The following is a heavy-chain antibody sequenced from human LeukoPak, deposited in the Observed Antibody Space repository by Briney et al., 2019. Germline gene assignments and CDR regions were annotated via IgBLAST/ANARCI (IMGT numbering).Heavy chain of an antibody. J-gene: IGHJ4*02. CDR3: ARDGRLGYSSSSG. CDR1: GGSISSYY. V-gene: IGHV4-59*01. Sequence: SETLSLTCTVSGGSISSYYWSWIRQPPGKGLEWIAYIYYSGSINYNPSLKSRVTISVDTSKNHISLKLSSVTAADTAVDYCARDGRLGYSSSSGWGQGTLVTVSS. D-gene: IGHD6-6*01. CDR2: IYYSGSI.